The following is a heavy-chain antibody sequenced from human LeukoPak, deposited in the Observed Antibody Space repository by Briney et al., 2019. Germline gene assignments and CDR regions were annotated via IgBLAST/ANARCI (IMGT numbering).Heavy chain of an antibody. CDR2: INHSGST. D-gene: IGHD4-11*01. V-gene: IGHV4-34*01. J-gene: IGHJ6*02. CDR1: GGSFSGYY. Sequence: SETLSLTCAVYGGSFSGYYWSWIRQPPGKGLEWIGEINHSGSTNYNPSLKSRVTISVGTSKNRFSLKLSSVTAADTAVYYCASSNNYPRNYYYYYGMDVWGQGTTVTVSS. CDR3: ASSNNYPRNYYYYYGMDV.